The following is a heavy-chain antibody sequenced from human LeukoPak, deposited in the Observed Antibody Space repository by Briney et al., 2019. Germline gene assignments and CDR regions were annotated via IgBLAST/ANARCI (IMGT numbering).Heavy chain of an antibody. D-gene: IGHD6-19*01. V-gene: IGHV3-74*01. CDR2: INSDGRST. Sequence: GGSLRLFCAPSSFMFNNSCKHWVRQAPGKGLVWVSRINSDGRSTVYADSVKGRFTISRDNAKNTLYLQMNSLRDEDTAVYYSASDRCSSGWIGYWGQGTLVTVSS. CDR1: SFMFNNSC. CDR3: ASDRCSSGWIGY. J-gene: IGHJ4*02.